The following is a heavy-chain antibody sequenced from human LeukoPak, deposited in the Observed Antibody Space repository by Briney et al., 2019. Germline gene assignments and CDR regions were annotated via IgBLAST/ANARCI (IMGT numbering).Heavy chain of an antibody. J-gene: IGHJ6*02. D-gene: IGHD3-10*01. Sequence: SETLSLTCTVSGGSISSYYWSWIRQPPGKGLEWIGYIYYSGSTNYNPSLKSRVTISVDTSKNQSSLKLSSVTAADTAVYYCARGPGVYYYYYGMDVWGQGTTVTVSS. CDR1: GGSISSYY. CDR2: IYYSGST. CDR3: ARGPGVYYYYYGMDV. V-gene: IGHV4-59*01.